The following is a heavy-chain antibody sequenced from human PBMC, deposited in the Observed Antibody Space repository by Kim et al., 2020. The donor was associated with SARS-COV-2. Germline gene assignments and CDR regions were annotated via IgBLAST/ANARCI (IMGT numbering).Heavy chain of an antibody. Sequence: SETLSLTCAVYGGSFSGYYWSWIRQPPGKGLEWIGEINHSGSTNYNPSLKSRVTISVDTSKNQFSLKLSSVTAADTAVYYCARGLRGGRGIAARPRGGWFDPWGQGTLVTVSS. V-gene: IGHV4-34*01. D-gene: IGHD6-6*01. J-gene: IGHJ5*02. CDR2: INHSGST. CDR1: GGSFSGYY. CDR3: ARGLRGGRGIAARPRGGWFDP.